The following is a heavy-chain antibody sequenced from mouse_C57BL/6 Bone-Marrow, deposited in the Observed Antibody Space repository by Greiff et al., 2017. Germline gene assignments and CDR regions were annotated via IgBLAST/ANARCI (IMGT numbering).Heavy chain of an antibody. CDR2: IYPGNGDT. Sequence: QVQLKQSGAELVRPGASVKMSCKASGYTFTSYNMHWVKQTPRQGLEWIGAIYPGNGDTSYNQKFKGKATLTVDKSSSTAYMQLSSLTSEDSAVYFCARLAPDYYYGSSSWFAYWGQGTLVTVSA. CDR3: ARLAPDYYYGSSSWFAY. V-gene: IGHV1-12*01. J-gene: IGHJ3*01. D-gene: IGHD1-1*01. CDR1: GYTFTSYN.